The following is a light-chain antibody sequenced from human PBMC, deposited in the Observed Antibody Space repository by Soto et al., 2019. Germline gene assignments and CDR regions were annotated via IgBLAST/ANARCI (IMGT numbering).Light chain of an antibody. V-gene: IGKV3-20*01. J-gene: IGKJ1*01. CDR3: QQYSSSRT. Sequence: DIVLTQSPGTLSLSPGERATLYCRASQSVSSNHLAWYQQKPGQAPRLLIYGGSSRATGIPVRFSGSGSETDFTHTITRLEPEDFAMYYCQQYSSSRTFGQGTKVEIK. CDR2: GGS. CDR1: QSVSSNH.